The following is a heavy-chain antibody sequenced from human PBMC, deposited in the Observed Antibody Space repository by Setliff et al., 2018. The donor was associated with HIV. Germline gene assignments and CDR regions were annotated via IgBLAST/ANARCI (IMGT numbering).Heavy chain of an antibody. Sequence: ATLSLTCAVYGGSLSGYHWSWIRQSPGKGLEWIGEINHSGSTNYNPSLKSRVIISIDTSKKQFSLKLTSVTAADTATYYCAAPRGMSTILVYWGQGSLVTVSS. J-gene: IGHJ4*02. V-gene: IGHV4-34*01. D-gene: IGHD3-9*01. CDR2: INHSGST. CDR1: GGSLSGYH. CDR3: AAPRGMSTILVY.